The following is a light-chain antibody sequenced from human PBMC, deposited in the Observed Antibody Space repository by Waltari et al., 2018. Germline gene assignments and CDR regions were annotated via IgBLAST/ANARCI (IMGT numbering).Light chain of an antibody. CDR2: DAS. Sequence: ENGLTPSPGPLVFSPGESATLSCRTSQSVTRSLAWYQQKPGQAPRLLIYDASNRATGIPAKFSGSGSGTDFTLTISSLEPEDFAVYYCQQRGHWPPTFGQGTRLEIK. CDR1: QSVTRS. CDR3: QQRGHWPPT. J-gene: IGKJ5*01. V-gene: IGKV3-11*01.